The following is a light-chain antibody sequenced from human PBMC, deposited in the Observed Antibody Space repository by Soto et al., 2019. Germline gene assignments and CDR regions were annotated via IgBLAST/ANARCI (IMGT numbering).Light chain of an antibody. CDR3: QQYKNWPPLT. CDR2: GAF. Sequence: EIVMTQSPATLSVSPGERATLSCRASQSVSSNLAWYQQKPGQAPRLLIYGAFTRATGIPARFSGSGSGTELTRTISSLQSEELAIYYCQQYKNWPPLTGGGGTKVEIK. CDR1: QSVSSN. J-gene: IGKJ4*01. V-gene: IGKV3-15*01.